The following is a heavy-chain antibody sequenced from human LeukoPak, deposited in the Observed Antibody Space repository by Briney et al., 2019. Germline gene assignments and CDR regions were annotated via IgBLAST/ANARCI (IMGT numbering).Heavy chain of an antibody. CDR1: GGSISSGDYY. CDR2: IYYSGST. CDR3: ARSPRPRRDGYSMIDY. Sequence: PSETLSLTCTVSGGSISSGDYYWSWIRQPPGKGLEWIGYIYYSGSTYYNPSLKSRVTISVDTSKNQFSLKLSSVTAADTAVYYCARSPRPRRDGYSMIDYWGQGTLVTVSS. J-gene: IGHJ4*02. V-gene: IGHV4-30-4*08. D-gene: IGHD5-24*01.